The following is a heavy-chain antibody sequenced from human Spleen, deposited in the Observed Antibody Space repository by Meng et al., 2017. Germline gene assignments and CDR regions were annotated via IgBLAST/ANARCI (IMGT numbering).Heavy chain of an antibody. CDR3: ATYGVGILDAFDI. D-gene: IGHD4-17*01. CDR2: IYYNGRT. V-gene: IGHV4-30-4*01. Sequence: QVQLQESGPGLVKSSQTLSLTCTVSGGSVRSGDYYWSWIRQPPGKGLEWIGYIYYNGRTSYNPSLKSRVTISVDTSKNQFSLKLSSVTAADTAVYYCATYGVGILDAFDIWGQGTVVTVSS. J-gene: IGHJ3*02. CDR1: GGSVRSGDYY.